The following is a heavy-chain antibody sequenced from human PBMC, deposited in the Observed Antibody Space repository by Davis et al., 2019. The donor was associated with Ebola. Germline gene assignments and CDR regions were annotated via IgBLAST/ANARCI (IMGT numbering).Heavy chain of an antibody. J-gene: IGHJ6*02. CDR3: ARLPGLQLWSGMDV. V-gene: IGHV4-34*01. CDR1: GGSFSGYY. D-gene: IGHD5-18*01. CDR2: INHSGST. Sequence: MPSETLSLTCAVYGGSFSGYYWSWIRQPPGKGLEWIGEINHSGSTNYNPSLKSRVTISVDTSKNQFSLKLSSVTAADTAVYYCARLPGLQLWSGMDVWGRGTTVTVSS.